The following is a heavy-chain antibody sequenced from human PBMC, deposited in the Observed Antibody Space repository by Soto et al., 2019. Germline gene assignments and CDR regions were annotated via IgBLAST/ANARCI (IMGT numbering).Heavy chain of an antibody. CDR2: IYYSGSP. J-gene: IGHJ4*01. V-gene: IGHV4-59*11. D-gene: IGHD6-13*01. CDR3: ARAGSSWYGKSDY. CDR1: GGSITNHY. Sequence: SETLSLTCTVSGGSITNHYWSWIRQPPGKGLEWIGYIYYSGSPNYNPSLRSRVTISVDTSKNQFFLKLNSVTAADTAVYYCARAGSSWYGKSDYCGQGILVTVYS.